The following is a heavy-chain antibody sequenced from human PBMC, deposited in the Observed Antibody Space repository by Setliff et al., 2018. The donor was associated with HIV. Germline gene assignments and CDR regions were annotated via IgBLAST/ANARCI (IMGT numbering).Heavy chain of an antibody. CDR2: IKQDGSEK. J-gene: IGHJ6*04. V-gene: IGHV3-7*03. Sequence: LRLSCGASGFRFSDYWMTWVRQAPGRGLESVANIKQDGSEKFYVDSVKGRFTISRDNAKNSLYLQMNSLRDDDTAVYYCARESGYTGGSGRLDPWGKGTTVTVSS. CDR3: ARESGYTGGSGRLDP. CDR1: GFRFSDYW. D-gene: IGHD6-19*01.